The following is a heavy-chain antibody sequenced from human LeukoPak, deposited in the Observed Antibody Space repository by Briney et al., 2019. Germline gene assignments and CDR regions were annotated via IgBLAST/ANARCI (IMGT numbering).Heavy chain of an antibody. J-gene: IGHJ5*02. V-gene: IGHV4-59*01. CDR1: GGTISSYY. D-gene: IGHD5-18*01. CDR2: ISYGGST. CDR3: ARERDRKWIGYTYGLWFDP. Sequence: PSETLSLTCTVSGGTISSYYWSWIRQPPGKGLEWIGYISYGGSTNYNPSLKSRVTISVDTSKNQFSLKLTSVTAADTALYYCARERDRKWIGYTYGLWFDPWGQGTLVTVSS.